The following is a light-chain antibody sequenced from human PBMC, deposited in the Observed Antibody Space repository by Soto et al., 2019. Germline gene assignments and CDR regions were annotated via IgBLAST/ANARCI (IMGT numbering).Light chain of an antibody. J-gene: IGKJ3*01. CDR1: QSVSSSY. V-gene: IGKV3D-20*02. Sequence: EIGVTPSPCTLSLSPGERATLSCRASQSVSSSYLAWYQQKPGQAPRLLIYGASSRPTGIPDRFSGSGSGTDFTLTISRLEPEDFEVYYCQQRRNWPTRFTFGPGTKVDIK. CDR2: GAS. CDR3: QQRRNWPTRFT.